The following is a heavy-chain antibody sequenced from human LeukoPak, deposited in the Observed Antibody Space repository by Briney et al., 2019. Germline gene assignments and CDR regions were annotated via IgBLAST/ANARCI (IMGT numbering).Heavy chain of an antibody. D-gene: IGHD3-10*01. CDR1: GYSISSGYY. CDR2: IYHSGST. V-gene: IGHV4-38-2*01. CDR3: ARCISYGSGNWFDP. J-gene: IGHJ5*02. Sequence: PSETLSLTXAVSGYSISSGYYWGWIRQPPGKGLEWIGSIYHSGSTYYNPSLKSRVTISVDTSKNQFSLKLSSVTAADTAVYYCARCISYGSGNWFDPWGQGTLVTVSS.